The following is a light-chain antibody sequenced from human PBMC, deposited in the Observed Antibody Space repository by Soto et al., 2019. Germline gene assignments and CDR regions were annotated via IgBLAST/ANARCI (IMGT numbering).Light chain of an antibody. CDR3: QQYNNWPQT. J-gene: IGKJ1*01. CDR1: QSVSSN. V-gene: IGKV3-15*01. Sequence: EIVMMQFAAALSVSTGERATLSCRASQSVSSNLAWYQQKPGQAPRLLIYGASTRATGIPARFSGSGSGTEFTLTISSLQSEDFAGYYCQQYNNWPQTFGQGTKVDIK. CDR2: GAS.